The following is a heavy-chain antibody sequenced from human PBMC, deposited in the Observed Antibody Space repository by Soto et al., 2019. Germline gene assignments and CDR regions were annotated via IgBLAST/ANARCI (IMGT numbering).Heavy chain of an antibody. Sequence: ESGGGVVQPGTSLRVSCVGSGFTFRRYVMHWVRQAPGKGLEWVALTSYDGSDKYYDDSVRGRFTISRDNSRNTVDLQMDSLRLEDTALYYCARWGTTGGWDVWGQGTLVSVSS. D-gene: IGHD3-16*01. CDR2: TSYDGSDK. CDR1: GFTFRRYV. V-gene: IGHV3-30*19. CDR3: ARWGTTGGWDV. J-gene: IGHJ1*01.